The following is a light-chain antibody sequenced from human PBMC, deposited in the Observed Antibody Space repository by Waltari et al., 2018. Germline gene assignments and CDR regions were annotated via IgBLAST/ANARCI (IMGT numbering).Light chain of an antibody. CDR1: SSNIGAGYD. CDR2: VNS. V-gene: IGLV1-40*01. Sequence: QSGLPQAPSVSGAPGQRVTIPCPGSSSNIGAGYDVHWYQLLPRTAPKLLMYVNSKRPPGAPDRFSGSNSRTSASLAITGRQAEDDAGYYNLSYESSVGGAVFGGETKMTVL. CDR3: LSYESSVGGAV. J-gene: IGLJ2*01.